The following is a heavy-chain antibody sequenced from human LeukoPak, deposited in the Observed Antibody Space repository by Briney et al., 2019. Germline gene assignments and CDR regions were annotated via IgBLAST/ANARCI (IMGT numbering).Heavy chain of an antibody. V-gene: IGHV1-69*13. D-gene: IGHD6-13*01. CDR1: GGTFSSYA. Sequence: GASVKVSCKASGGTFSSYAISWVRQAPGQGLEWMGGIIPIFGTANYAQKFQGRVTITADESTSTAYMEMSSLRSEDTAVYYCARDLHSSSWYTEVCWGQGTLVTVSS. CDR2: IIPIFGTA. CDR3: ARDLHSSSWYTEVC. J-gene: IGHJ4*02.